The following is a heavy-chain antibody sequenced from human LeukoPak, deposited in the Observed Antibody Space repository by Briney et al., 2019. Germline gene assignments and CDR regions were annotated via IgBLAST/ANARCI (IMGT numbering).Heavy chain of an antibody. CDR1: GGSISSGSYY. J-gene: IGHJ5*02. D-gene: IGHD3-9*01. CDR3: ARLTYDILTGWVWFDP. V-gene: IGHV4-61*02. Sequence: SETLSLTCTVSGGSISSGSYYWSWIRQPAGKGLEWIGRIYTSGSTNYNPSLKSRVTISVDTSKNQFSLQLNSVTPEDTAVYYCARLTYDILTGWVWFDPWGQGTLVTVSS. CDR2: IYTSGST.